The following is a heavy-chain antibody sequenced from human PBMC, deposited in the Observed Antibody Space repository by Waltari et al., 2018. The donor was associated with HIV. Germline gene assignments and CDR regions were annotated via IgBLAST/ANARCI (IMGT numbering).Heavy chain of an antibody. CDR3: ARAVVGATSPFDY. CDR1: GGSISSYY. V-gene: IGHV4-59*01. J-gene: IGHJ4*02. Sequence: QVQLQESGPGLVKPSETLSLTCTVSGGSISSYYWSWIRQPPGKGLEWIGYIYYSGSTNYNPSLKSRVTISVDTSKNQFSLKLSSVTAADTAVYYWARAVVGATSPFDYWGQGTLVTVSS. D-gene: IGHD1-26*01. CDR2: IYYSGST.